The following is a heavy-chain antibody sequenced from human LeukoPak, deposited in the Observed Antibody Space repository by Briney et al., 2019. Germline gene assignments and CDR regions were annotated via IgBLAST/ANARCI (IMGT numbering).Heavy chain of an antibody. Sequence: GGSLRLSCAASGFTFTSCWMNWVRQAPGKGLEWVANIKPDGSEKYYVDSVKGRFTISRDNAKNSLFLQMNSLRAEDTAVYYCASGSWNDRAFDIWGQGTMVAVSS. CDR3: ASGSWNDRAFDI. D-gene: IGHD1-1*01. CDR2: IKPDGSEK. J-gene: IGHJ3*02. CDR1: GFTFTSCW. V-gene: IGHV3-7*01.